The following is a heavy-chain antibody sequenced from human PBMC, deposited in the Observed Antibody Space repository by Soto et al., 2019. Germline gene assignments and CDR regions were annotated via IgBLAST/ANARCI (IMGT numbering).Heavy chain of an antibody. D-gene: IGHD6-19*01. CDR1: GFTFSNAW. Sequence: EVQLVESGGGLVKPGGSLRLSCAASGFTFSNAWMNWVRQAPGKGLEWVGRIKSKTDGGKTDYAAPVKGRFTISRDDSKNTLYLQMNSLKTEDTAVYYCTTRFTVSGTTDWFDPWGQGTLVTVSS. J-gene: IGHJ5*02. CDR3: TTRFTVSGTTDWFDP. V-gene: IGHV3-15*07. CDR2: IKSKTDGGKT.